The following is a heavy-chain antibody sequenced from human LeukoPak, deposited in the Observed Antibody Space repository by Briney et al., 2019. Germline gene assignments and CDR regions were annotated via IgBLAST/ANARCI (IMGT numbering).Heavy chain of an antibody. CDR3: ARVVVSRYYYDSSGYYFDY. V-gene: IGHV4-39*07. CDR2: IYYSGST. Sequence: PSETLSLTCTVSGGSISSSSYYWGWIRQPPGKGLEWLGSIYYSGSTYYNPSPKSRVTISVDTSKNQFSPKLSSVTAADTAVYYCARVVVSRYYYDSSGYYFDYWGQGTLVTVSS. CDR1: GGSISSSSYY. D-gene: IGHD3-22*01. J-gene: IGHJ4*02.